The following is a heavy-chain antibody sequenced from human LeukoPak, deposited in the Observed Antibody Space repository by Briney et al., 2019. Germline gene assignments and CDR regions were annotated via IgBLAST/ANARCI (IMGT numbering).Heavy chain of an antibody. D-gene: IGHD5-12*01. CDR2: INHSGGT. CDR3: ARDGYSGSDAL. Sequence: SETLSLTCAVYSGSLSGYDWSWIRQPPGKGLEWIGEINHSGGTNYNPSLKSRVTIAVDTSKNQFSLKLTSVTAADTAVYYCARDGYSGSDALWGQGTLVTVSS. CDR1: SGSLSGYD. V-gene: IGHV4-34*01. J-gene: IGHJ4*02.